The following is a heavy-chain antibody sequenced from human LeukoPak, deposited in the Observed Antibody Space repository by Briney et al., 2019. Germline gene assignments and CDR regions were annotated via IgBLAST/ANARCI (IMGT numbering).Heavy chain of an antibody. CDR1: GFTFSSFA. CDR3: AKGTAVADIYFDY. CDR2: ITGTSGNI. Sequence: GGSLRLSCAVSGFTFSSFAMSWVRQPPGKGLEWVSSITGTSGNIYSADSVRGRFSISRDNSKNMLYLQMNSLRAEDTAVYYCAKGTAVADIYFDYWGQGTLVTVSS. V-gene: IGHV3-23*01. J-gene: IGHJ4*02. D-gene: IGHD6-19*01.